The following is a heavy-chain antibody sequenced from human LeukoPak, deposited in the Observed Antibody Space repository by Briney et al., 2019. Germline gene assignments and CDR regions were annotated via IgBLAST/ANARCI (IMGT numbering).Heavy chain of an antibody. J-gene: IGHJ3*02. Sequence: PGRSLRLSCAASGFTFSSYGMHWVRQAPGKGLEWVAVISYDGNNKYFADSVKGRFTISRDNSKNTLYLQMNSLRAEDTAVYYCAKDFLGSSRAFDIWGQGTMVTVSS. CDR3: AKDFLGSSRAFDI. CDR2: ISYDGNNK. V-gene: IGHV3-30*18. D-gene: IGHD2-2*01. CDR1: GFTFSSYG.